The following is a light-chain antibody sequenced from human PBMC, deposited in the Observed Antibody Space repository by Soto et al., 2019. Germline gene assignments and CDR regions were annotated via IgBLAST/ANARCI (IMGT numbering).Light chain of an antibody. CDR1: QGICNY. CDR2: AAS. J-gene: IGKJ3*01. Sequence: DIQMTQSPSSLSAYVGDRVTITCRASQGICNYLAWYQQKPGKVPSLLIYAASTLQSGVPSRFSGGGSGTDFTLTISSLQPEDVATYYCQKYDSVPFTFGPGTKVDFK. CDR3: QKYDSVPFT. V-gene: IGKV1-27*01.